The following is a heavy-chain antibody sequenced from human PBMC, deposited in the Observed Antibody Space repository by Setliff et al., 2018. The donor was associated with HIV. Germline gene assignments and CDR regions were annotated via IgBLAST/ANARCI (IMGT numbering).Heavy chain of an antibody. Sequence: AASVKVSCKASRYTFSTYAFHWVRQAPGQRLEWMGWINAANGDTKYSQKFQGRVTITRDKSASTAYMELSSLRFEDTAVYYCARGRGAYDFWTSDNYYMGVWGNGTTVTVSS. J-gene: IGHJ6*03. CDR1: RYTFSTYA. CDR3: ARGRGAYDFWTSDNYYMGV. CDR2: INAANGDT. D-gene: IGHD3-3*01. V-gene: IGHV1-3*01.